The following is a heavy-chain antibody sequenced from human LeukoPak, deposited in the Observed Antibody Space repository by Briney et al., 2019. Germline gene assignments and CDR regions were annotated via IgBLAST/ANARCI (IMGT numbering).Heavy chain of an antibody. J-gene: IGHJ5*02. V-gene: IGHV3-30*18. D-gene: IGHD6-13*01. Sequence: GGSLRLSCAASGFTFSSYGMHWVRQAPGKGLEWVAVISYDGSNKCYADSVKGRFTISRDNSKNTLYLQMNRLRAEDTAVYYCAKDWAPDGIAAAGTSWFDPWGQGTLVTVSS. CDR1: GFTFSSYG. CDR3: AKDWAPDGIAAAGTSWFDP. CDR2: ISYDGSNK.